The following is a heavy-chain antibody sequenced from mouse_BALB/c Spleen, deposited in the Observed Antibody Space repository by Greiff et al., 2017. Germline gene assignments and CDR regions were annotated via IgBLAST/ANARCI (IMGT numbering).Heavy chain of an antibody. CDR3: ARQPIYYGSSYGYFDY. J-gene: IGHJ2*01. Sequence: EVMLVESGGDLVKPGGSLKLSCAASGFTFSSYGMSWVRQTPDKRLEWVATISSGGSYTYYPDSVKGRFTISGDNAKNTLYLQMGSLKSEDTAMYYCARQPIYYGSSYGYFDYWGQGTTLTVSS. CDR2: ISSGGSYT. D-gene: IGHD1-1*01. CDR1: GFTFSSYG. V-gene: IGHV5-6*01.